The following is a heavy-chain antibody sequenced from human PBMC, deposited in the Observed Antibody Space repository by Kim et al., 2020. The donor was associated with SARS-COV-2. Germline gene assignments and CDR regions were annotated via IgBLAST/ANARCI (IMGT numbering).Heavy chain of an antibody. D-gene: IGHD1-26*01. CDR3: ARPYSGSYFGYFDY. Sequence: GGSLRLSCAASGFTFSSYAMHWVRQAPGKGLEWVAVISYDGSNKYYADSVKGRFTISRDNSKNTLYLQMNSLGAEDTAVYYCARPYSGSYFGYFDYWGQGTLVTVSS. CDR2: ISYDGSNK. V-gene: IGHV3-30*04. J-gene: IGHJ4*02. CDR1: GFTFSSYA.